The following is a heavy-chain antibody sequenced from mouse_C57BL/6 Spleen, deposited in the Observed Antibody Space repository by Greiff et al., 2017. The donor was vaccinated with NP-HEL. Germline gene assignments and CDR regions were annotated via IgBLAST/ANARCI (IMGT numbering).Heavy chain of an antibody. CDR3: ARGTYGSSYEHFDV. Sequence: QVQLQQPGAELVRPGSSVKLSCKASGYTFTSYWMDWVKQRPGQGLEWIGNIYPSDSETHYNQKFKDKATLTVDKSSSTAYMQLSSLTSEDSAVYYWARGTYGSSYEHFDVWGTGTTVTVSS. CDR1: GYTFTSYW. CDR2: IYPSDSET. J-gene: IGHJ1*03. D-gene: IGHD1-1*01. V-gene: IGHV1-61*01.